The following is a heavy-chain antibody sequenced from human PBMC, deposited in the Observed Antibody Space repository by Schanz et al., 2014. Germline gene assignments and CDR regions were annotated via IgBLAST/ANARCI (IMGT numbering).Heavy chain of an antibody. V-gene: IGHV3-48*01. CDR3: VRDSFFAFDY. CDR2: VSRSTPDI. J-gene: IGHJ4*02. CDR1: GSTFSSNS. D-gene: IGHD3-3*01. Sequence: EVQLVGSGGGLLHPGGSLGLSGAASGSTFSSNSMNWVRQAPGKGLEWVSNVSRSTPDIYYADSVKGRFTMSRDNAKNSVFLQMNSLRAEDTAVYYCVRDSFFAFDYWGQGTLVTVSS.